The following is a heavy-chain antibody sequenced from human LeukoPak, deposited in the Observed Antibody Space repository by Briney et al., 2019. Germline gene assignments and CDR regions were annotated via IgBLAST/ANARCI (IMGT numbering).Heavy chain of an antibody. V-gene: IGHV4-4*07. D-gene: IGHD6-19*01. CDR2: ISTSGST. CDR1: GGSISSYY. J-gene: IGHJ4*02. CDR3: AREREQWLTAFDY. Sequence: PSKTLSLTCTVSGGSISSYYWSWIRQPAGKGLESIGHISTSGSTNYNPSLKSRVTMSVDTSKNQFSLKLSSVTAADTAVYYCAREREQWLTAFDYWGQGTLVTVSS.